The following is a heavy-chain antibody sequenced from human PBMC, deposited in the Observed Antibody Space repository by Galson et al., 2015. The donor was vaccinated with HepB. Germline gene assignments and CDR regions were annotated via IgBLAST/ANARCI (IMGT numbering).Heavy chain of an antibody. Sequence: SLRLSCAASGFTFDDYAMHWVRQAPGKGLEWVSGISWNSGSIGYADSVKGRFTISRDNAKNSLYLQMNSLRAEDTALYYCAKGGSLGPDAFDIWGKGTAVTVSS. CDR1: GFTFDDYA. V-gene: IGHV3-9*01. CDR2: ISWNSGSI. J-gene: IGHJ3*02. CDR3: AKGGSLGPDAFDI. D-gene: IGHD3-16*01.